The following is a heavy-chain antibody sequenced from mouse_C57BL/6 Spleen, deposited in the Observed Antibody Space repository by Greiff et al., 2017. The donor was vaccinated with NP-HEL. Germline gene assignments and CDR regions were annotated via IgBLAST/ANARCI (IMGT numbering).Heavy chain of an antibody. V-gene: IGHV7-3*01. CDR2: IRNKANGYTT. Sequence: EVQLVESGGGLVQPGGSLSLSCAASGFTFTDYYMSWVRQPPGKALEWLGFIRNKANGYTTEYSASVKGRFTISRDNSQSILYLQMNALRAEDSATYYCARWRTGTFDYWGQGTTLTVSS. D-gene: IGHD4-1*01. J-gene: IGHJ2*01. CDR3: ARWRTGTFDY. CDR1: GFTFTDYY.